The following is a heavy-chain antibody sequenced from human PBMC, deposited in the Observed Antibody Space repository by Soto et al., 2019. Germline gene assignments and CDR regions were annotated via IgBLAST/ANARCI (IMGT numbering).Heavy chain of an antibody. CDR3: ASGLGVAGAVPYYYYGMDV. CDR2: ISSSGSTI. V-gene: IGHV3-11*01. D-gene: IGHD6-19*01. CDR1: GFTFSDYY. J-gene: IGHJ6*02. Sequence: GGSLRLSCAASGFTFSDYYMSWIRQAPGKGLEWVSYISSSGSTIYYADSVKGRFTISRDNAKNSLYLQMNSLRAEDTAVYYCASGLGVAGAVPYYYYGMDVWGQGTTVTVSS.